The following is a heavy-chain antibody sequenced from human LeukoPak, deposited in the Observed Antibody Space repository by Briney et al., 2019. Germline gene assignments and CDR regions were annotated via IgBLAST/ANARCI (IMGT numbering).Heavy chain of an antibody. V-gene: IGHV3-33*06. J-gene: IGHJ5*02. CDR2: IWYDGSNK. Sequence: GGSLRLSCAASGFTFSSYGMHWVRQAPGKGLEWVAVIWYDGSNKYYADSVKGRFTISRDNSKNTLYLQMNSLRAEDTAVYYCAKREIRIVGANQGAWGQGTLVTVSS. CDR1: GFTFSSYG. D-gene: IGHD1-26*01. CDR3: AKREIRIVGANQGA.